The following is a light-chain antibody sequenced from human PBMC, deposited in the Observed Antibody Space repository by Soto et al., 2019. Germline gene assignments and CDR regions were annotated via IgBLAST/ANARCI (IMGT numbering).Light chain of an antibody. CDR1: STNIGNKY. CDR3: GTWDSSLSAWV. Sequence: QSVLTQPPSVSAAPGQKVTISWSGSSTNIGNKYVSWYQQLPGTAPKLLIYDNNKRPSGIPDRFSGSKSGTSATLGITGLQTGDEADYYCGTWDSSLSAWVFGGGTKLTVL. CDR2: DNN. J-gene: IGLJ3*02. V-gene: IGLV1-51*01.